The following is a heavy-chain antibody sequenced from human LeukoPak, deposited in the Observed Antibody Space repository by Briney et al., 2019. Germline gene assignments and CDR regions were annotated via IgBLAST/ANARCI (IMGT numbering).Heavy chain of an antibody. D-gene: IGHD6-19*01. CDR3: ARGNTSAWYPFDY. CDR2: TGNKANSYTT. CDR1: GFTFSDHY. Sequence: GGSLRLSCAASGFTFSDHYMDWVRQAPGKGLEWVGHTGNKANSYTTEYAASVKGRFTISRDDSKNSLFLQMNSLKSEDTAVYYCARGNTSAWYPFDYWGQGTLVTVSS. V-gene: IGHV3-72*01. J-gene: IGHJ4*02.